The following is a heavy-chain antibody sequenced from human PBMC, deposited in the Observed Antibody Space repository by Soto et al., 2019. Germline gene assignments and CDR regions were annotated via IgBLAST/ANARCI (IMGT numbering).Heavy chain of an antibody. Sequence: SLRLSCAASGFTFDDYAMRWVRQAPGKGLEWVSGISWNSGSIGYADSVKGRFTISRDNAKNSLYLQMNSLRAEDTALYYCAKDISAGDYSTRGYFDYWGQGTLVTVSS. CDR3: AKDISAGDYSTRGYFDY. V-gene: IGHV3-9*01. CDR1: GFTFDDYA. J-gene: IGHJ4*02. CDR2: ISWNSGSI. D-gene: IGHD4-17*01.